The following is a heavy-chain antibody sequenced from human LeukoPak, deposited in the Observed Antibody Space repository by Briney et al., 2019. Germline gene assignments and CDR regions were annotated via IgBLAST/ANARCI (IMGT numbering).Heavy chain of an antibody. Sequence: PGGSLRLSCAASGFTFSSYAMSWVRQAPGKGLEWVSAISGSGGSTYYADSVKGRFTISRDNSKNTLYLQMNSLRAEDTAVYYCAKAYGSGSYPPDDAFDIWGQGTMVTVSS. CDR2: ISGSGGST. CDR1: GFTFSSYA. D-gene: IGHD3-10*01. V-gene: IGHV3-23*01. CDR3: AKAYGSGSYPPDDAFDI. J-gene: IGHJ3*02.